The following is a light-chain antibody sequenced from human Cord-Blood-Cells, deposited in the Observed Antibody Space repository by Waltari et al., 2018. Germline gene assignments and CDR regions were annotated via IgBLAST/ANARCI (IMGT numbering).Light chain of an antibody. V-gene: IGLV2-11*01. CDR2: DVS. J-gene: IGLJ2*01. Sequence: QSALTQPRSVSGSPGQSVTISCTGTSSDVGGYNYVSWYQQTPGKAPKLMLYDVSTCPSGCPDRFAGSKSGNTASLTISGLQAEDEADYYCCSYAGSSHVVFGGGTKLTVL. CDR1: SSDVGGYNY. CDR3: CSYAGSSHVV.